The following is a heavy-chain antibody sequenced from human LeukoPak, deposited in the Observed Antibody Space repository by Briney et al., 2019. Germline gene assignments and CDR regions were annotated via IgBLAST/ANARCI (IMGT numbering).Heavy chain of an antibody. J-gene: IGHJ4*02. CDR3: ARDAGQYDY. D-gene: IGHD3-10*01. Sequence: GGSLRLSCAASEFTFSSYGMHWVRQAPGKGLEWVAVIWYDGSNKYYADSVKGRFTTSRDNSKNTLYLQMNSLRAEDTAVYYCARDAGQYDYWGQGTLVTVSS. CDR1: EFTFSSYG. CDR2: IWYDGSNK. V-gene: IGHV3-33*01.